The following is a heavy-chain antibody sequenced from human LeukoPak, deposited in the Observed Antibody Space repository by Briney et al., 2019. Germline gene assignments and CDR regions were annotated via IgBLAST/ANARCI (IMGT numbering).Heavy chain of an antibody. Sequence: SETLSLTCAVSGGSFSGYYWSWIRQPPGKGRELIWEINHSGSTNYNPSLKSRVTISVDTSKKQFSLKLSSVTAADTAVSYCAREPHCYGSGSYYSSFDYWGQGTLVTVSS. CDR3: AREPHCYGSGSYYSSFDY. D-gene: IGHD3-10*01. J-gene: IGHJ4*02. CDR1: GGSFSGYY. CDR2: INHSGST. V-gene: IGHV4-34*01.